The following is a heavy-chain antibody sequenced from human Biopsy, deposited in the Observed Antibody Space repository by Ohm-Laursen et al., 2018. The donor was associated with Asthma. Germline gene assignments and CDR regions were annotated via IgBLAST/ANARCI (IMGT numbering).Heavy chain of an antibody. CDR2: ISGSGGST. V-gene: IGHV3-23*01. CDR1: GFTFSSYA. Sequence: SLRLSRAASGFTFSSYAMSWVRQAPGKGLEWVSAISGSGGSTYYADSVKARFTISRDNSKNTLYLQMNGLRAEDTAVYYCAKDTEGRYDFWSGLSYNYYGMDVWGQGTTVTVSS. D-gene: IGHD3-3*01. CDR3: AKDTEGRYDFWSGLSYNYYGMDV. J-gene: IGHJ6*02.